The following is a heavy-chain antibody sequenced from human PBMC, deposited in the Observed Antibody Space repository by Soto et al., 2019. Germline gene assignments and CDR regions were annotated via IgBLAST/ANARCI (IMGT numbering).Heavy chain of an antibody. D-gene: IGHD3-16*01. V-gene: IGHV3-33*01. J-gene: IGHJ4*02. CDR2: IWYDGGNK. Sequence: QVQLVESGGGVFQPGRSLRLSCAASGFTFSNYGMHWVRQAPGKGLEWVAFIWYDGGNKYYAESVKGRFTISRDNSKNTLYLQIHSLRAEHTAVYYCARDGDVNTGFGKDYWGQGTLVTVSS. CDR1: GFTFSNYG. CDR3: ARDGDVNTGFGKDY.